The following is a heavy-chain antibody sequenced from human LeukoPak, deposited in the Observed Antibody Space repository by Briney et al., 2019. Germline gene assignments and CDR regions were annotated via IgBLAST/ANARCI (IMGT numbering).Heavy chain of an antibody. J-gene: IGHJ1*01. V-gene: IGHV3-23*01. Sequence: GGSLRLSCAASGFTFSSYAMSWVRQAPGKGLEWVSVISGSGGSTYYADSVKGRFTISRDNSKNTLYLQMNSLRAEDTAVYYCAKDRPPIAATGTAPFPEYFQHWGQGTLVTVSS. CDR3: AKDRPPIAATGTAPFPEYFQH. CDR2: ISGSGGST. CDR1: GFTFSSYA. D-gene: IGHD6-13*01.